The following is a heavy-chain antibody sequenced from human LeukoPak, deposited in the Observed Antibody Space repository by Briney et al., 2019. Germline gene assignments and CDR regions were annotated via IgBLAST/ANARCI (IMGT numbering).Heavy chain of an antibody. CDR1: GFTFSSYA. V-gene: IGHV3-23*01. Sequence: PGGSLRLSCAASGFTFSSYAMSWVRQAPGKGLEWVSAISGSGGSTYYANSVKGRFTISRDNSKNTLYLQMNSLRAEDTAVYYXXXXXXXGSGSTYYYYYYMDVWGKGTTVTISS. J-gene: IGHJ6*03. CDR3: XXXXXXGSGSTYYYYYYMDV. D-gene: IGHD3-10*01. CDR2: ISGSGGST.